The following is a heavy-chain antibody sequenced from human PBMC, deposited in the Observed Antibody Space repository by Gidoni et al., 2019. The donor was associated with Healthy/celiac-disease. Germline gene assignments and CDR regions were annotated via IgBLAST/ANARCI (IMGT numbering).Heavy chain of an antibody. CDR3: ASGYSSGWLASDY. Sequence: EVQLVESGGGLVKPGGSLGLSCAASGFTFSSYSMNWVRQAPGKGLEWVSSISSSSSYIYYADSVKGRFTISRDNAKNSLYLQMNSLRAEDTAVYYCASGYSSGWLASDYWGQGTLVTVSS. D-gene: IGHD6-19*01. V-gene: IGHV3-21*01. CDR1: GFTFSSYS. J-gene: IGHJ4*02. CDR2: ISSSSSYI.